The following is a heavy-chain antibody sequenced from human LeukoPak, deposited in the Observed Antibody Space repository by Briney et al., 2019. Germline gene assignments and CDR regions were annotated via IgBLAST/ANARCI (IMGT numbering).Heavy chain of an antibody. CDR3: ARDLGSSWYDAFDI. V-gene: IGHV4-59*01. J-gene: IGHJ3*02. CDR1: GGSISSYY. Sequence: SQTLSLTCTVSGGSISSYYWSWIRQPPGKGLEWIGYIYYSGSTNYNPSLKSRVTISVDTSKNQFSLKLSSVTAADTAVYYCARDLGSSWYDAFDIWGQGTMVTVSS. CDR2: IYYSGST. D-gene: IGHD6-13*01.